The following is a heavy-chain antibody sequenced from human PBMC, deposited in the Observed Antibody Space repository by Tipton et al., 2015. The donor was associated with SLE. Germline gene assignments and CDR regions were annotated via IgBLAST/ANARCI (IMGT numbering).Heavy chain of an antibody. J-gene: IGHJ5*02. CDR1: GGSVNNYTYY. CDR2: LYYTGNS. CDR3: ARVQAYEGFDP. Sequence: GLVKPSETLSLTCSVSGGSVNNYTYYWGWIRQPPGKGLEWIGSLYYTGNSYYNPSLKSRVTTSMDVSKNQFSLRLTSVTAADTAVYYCARVQAYEGFDPWGQGTLVTVSS. D-gene: IGHD3-16*01. V-gene: IGHV4-39*07.